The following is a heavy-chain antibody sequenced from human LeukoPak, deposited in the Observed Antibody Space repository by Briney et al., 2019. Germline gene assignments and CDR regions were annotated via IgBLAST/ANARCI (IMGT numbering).Heavy chain of an antibody. V-gene: IGHV3-23*01. D-gene: IGHD1-1*01. CDR3: ANLAAGEGYVGYYYYGMDV. CDR1: GFTFSDYY. CDR2: ISGSGGST. J-gene: IGHJ6*02. Sequence: GGSLRLSCAASGFTFSDYYMSWIRQAPGKGLEWVSAISGSGGSTYYADSVKGRFTISRDNSKNTLYLQMNGLRAEDTAVYYCANLAAGEGYVGYYYYGMDVWGQGTTVTVSS.